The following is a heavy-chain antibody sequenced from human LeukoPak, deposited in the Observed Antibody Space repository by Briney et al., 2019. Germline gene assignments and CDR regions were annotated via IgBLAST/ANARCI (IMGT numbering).Heavy chain of an antibody. J-gene: IGHJ4*01. V-gene: IGHV4-59*01. CDR3: AREDSGTSIDY. Sequence: SETLSLTCTVSGGSITSYYYTWIRQPPGKGLEWIGYIYYSGNTNYNPSLKSRVTMSLDMSTNQFSLRLTSVTAADTAVYYCAREDSGTSIDYWGQGTLVTVSS. D-gene: IGHD1-26*01. CDR1: GGSITSYY. CDR2: IYYSGNT.